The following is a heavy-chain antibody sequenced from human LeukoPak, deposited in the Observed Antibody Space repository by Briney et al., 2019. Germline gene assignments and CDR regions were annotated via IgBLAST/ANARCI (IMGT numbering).Heavy chain of an antibody. V-gene: IGHV4-30-2*01. CDR2: IYHSGST. D-gene: IGHD6-19*01. CDR1: GGSISSGGYS. J-gene: IGHJ4*02. CDR3: ASTTGIAVAGAPTFDY. Sequence: PSQTLSLTCAVSGGSISSGGYSWSWIRQPPGQGLEWIGYIYHSGSTNYNPSLKSRVTISVDTSKNQFSLKLSSVTAADTAVYYCASTTGIAVAGAPTFDYWGQGTLVTVSS.